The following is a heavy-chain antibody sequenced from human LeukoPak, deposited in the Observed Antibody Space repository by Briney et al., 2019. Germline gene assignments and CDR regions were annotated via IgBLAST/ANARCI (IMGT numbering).Heavy chain of an antibody. Sequence: GGSLRLSCAASGFTFSNAWMSWVRQAPGKGLECVGRIKSKTDGGTTDYAAPVKGRFTISRDDSKNTLYLQMNSLKTEDTAVYYCTTSLSVATSTAGYWGQGTLVTVSS. J-gene: IGHJ4*02. CDR3: TTSLSVATSTAGY. D-gene: IGHD5-12*01. CDR1: GFTFSNAW. CDR2: IKSKTDGGTT. V-gene: IGHV3-15*01.